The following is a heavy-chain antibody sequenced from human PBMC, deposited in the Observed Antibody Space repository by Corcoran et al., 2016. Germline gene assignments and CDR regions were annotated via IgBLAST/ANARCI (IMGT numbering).Heavy chain of an antibody. D-gene: IGHD1-26*01. CDR2: IYHSGSA. J-gene: IGHJ3*02. CDR3: ASGIVQIPKQAFDI. Sequence: QVQLQESGPGLVKPSGTLSLTCAVSGGSISGGNWWSWVRQPPGKGLEWIGEIYHSGSANYNPSLKSRVTISVDKSKNQFSLELNSVTAADTAVYFCASGIVQIPKQAFDIWGQGTMVTVSS. CDR1: GGSISGGNW. V-gene: IGHV4-4*02.